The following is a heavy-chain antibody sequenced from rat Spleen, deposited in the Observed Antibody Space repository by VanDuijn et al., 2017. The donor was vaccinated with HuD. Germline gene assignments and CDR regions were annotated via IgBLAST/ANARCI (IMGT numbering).Heavy chain of an antibody. V-gene: IGHV5-17*01. CDR3: ARQNWPYYFDY. Sequence: EVQLVESGGGLVQPGRSMKLSCAASGFTFSDYAMAWVRQAPKKGLEWVATIVYDGSRIYYRDSVKGRFTISRDNAKDTLYLQLNSLRSEDTATYYCARQNWPYYFDYWGQGVMVTVSS. D-gene: IGHD5-1*01. J-gene: IGHJ2*01. CDR2: IVYDGSRI. CDR1: GFTFSDYA.